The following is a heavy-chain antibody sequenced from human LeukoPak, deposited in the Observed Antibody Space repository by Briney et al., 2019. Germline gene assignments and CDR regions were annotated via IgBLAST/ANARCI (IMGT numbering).Heavy chain of an antibody. Sequence: SVKVSCKASGGTFSSYAISWARQAPGQGLEWMGRIIPILGIANYAQKFQGRVTITADKSTSTAYMELSSLRSEDTAVYYCARTAGGIAVAGPAENWFDPWGQGTLVTVSS. CDR3: ARTAGGIAVAGPAENWFDP. CDR2: IIPILGIA. V-gene: IGHV1-69*04. J-gene: IGHJ5*02. D-gene: IGHD6-19*01. CDR1: GGTFSSYA.